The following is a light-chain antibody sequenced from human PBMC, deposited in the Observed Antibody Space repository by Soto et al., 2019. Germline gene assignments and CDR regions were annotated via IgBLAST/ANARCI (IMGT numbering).Light chain of an antibody. CDR3: QQYRSSPLT. CDR2: GAS. CDR1: ESVRDNY. V-gene: IGKV3-20*01. J-gene: IGKJ4*01. Sequence: EIVLTQSPGTLFLSPGERATLSCRASESVRDNYLAWYQQRSGQAPRLVIYGASSRASAVPDRFSGSGSGADFTLTISRLEPEDFAVYYCQQYRSSPLTFGGGTKVDIK.